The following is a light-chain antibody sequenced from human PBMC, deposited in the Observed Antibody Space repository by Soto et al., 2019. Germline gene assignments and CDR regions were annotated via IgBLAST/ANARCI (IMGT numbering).Light chain of an antibody. CDR2: GAS. CDR1: QSVSSN. J-gene: IGKJ4*01. V-gene: IGKV3-15*01. CDR3: QQYNNWLPLT. Sequence: EIVMTQSPATLSVSPGERATLSCRASQSVSSNLAWYQQKPGQAPRLLIYGASTRATGIPARFSGSGSETEFTLTISSLQSEDFAVYYCQQYNNWLPLTFGGGTKMDTK.